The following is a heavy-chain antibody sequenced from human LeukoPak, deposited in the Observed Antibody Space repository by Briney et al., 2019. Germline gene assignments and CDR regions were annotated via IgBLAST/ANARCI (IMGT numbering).Heavy chain of an antibody. CDR2: INHSGST. J-gene: IGHJ2*01. V-gene: IGHV4-34*01. D-gene: IGHD6-13*01. Sequence: SETLSLTCAVYGVSLSGYYWSWIRQPPGKGLEWIGEINHSGSTNYNPSLKSRDTISVDTSKNQFSLKLSSVTAADTAVYYCAGGGSSWYQSYWYFDLWGRGTLVTVSS. CDR3: AGGGSSWYQSYWYFDL. CDR1: GVSLSGYY.